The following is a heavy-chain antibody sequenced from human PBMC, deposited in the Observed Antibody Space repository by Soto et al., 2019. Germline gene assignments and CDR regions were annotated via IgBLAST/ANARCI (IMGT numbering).Heavy chain of an antibody. J-gene: IGHJ5*02. CDR1: GCTFASCA. CDR2: INAGNGNT. D-gene: IGHD6-13*01. CDR3: ARGWNDSSSWYGPDWFDP. V-gene: IGHV1-3*05. Sequence: QVQLVQSGAEEKKPGASVRVSCKASGCTFASCAMHWVRQAPGQRLEWMGWINAGNGNTQYSQKFQGRVTITRDTSASTAYRELSSLRSEDTAVYYCARGWNDSSSWYGPDWFDPWGQGTLVTVSS.